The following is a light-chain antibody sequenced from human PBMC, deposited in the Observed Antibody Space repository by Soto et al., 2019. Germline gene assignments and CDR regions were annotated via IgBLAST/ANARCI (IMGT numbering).Light chain of an antibody. CDR3: QQRSTWPVT. CDR1: QSVSSY. J-gene: IGKJ5*01. CDR2: DSF. Sequence: EIVLTQSPATLSLSPGERATLSCRASQSVSSYLAWYQQKPGQAPRLLIYDSFNRATGIPARFSGSGSGTDFTLTISSLEPDDFAVYYCQQRSTWPVTFGQGTRLEIK. V-gene: IGKV3-11*01.